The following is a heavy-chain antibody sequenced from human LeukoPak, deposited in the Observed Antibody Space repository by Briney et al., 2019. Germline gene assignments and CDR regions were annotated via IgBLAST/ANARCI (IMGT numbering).Heavy chain of an antibody. J-gene: IGHJ4*02. Sequence: GGSLRLSCAASGFTFSSYAMHWVRQAPGKGLEWVAVISYDGSNKYYADSVKGRFTISRDNSKNTLYLQMNSLRAEDTAVYYCARGRQNYGDYPYWGQGTLVTVSS. D-gene: IGHD4-17*01. CDR2: ISYDGSNK. V-gene: IGHV3-30*04. CDR3: ARGRQNYGDYPY. CDR1: GFTFSSYA.